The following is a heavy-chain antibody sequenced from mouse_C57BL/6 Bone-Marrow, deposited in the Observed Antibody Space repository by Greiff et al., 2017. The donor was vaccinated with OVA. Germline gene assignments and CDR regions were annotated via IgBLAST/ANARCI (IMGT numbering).Heavy chain of an antibody. J-gene: IGHJ3*01. Sequence: VKLQESGPGLVAPSQSLSITCTVSGFSLTSYGVHWVRQPPGKGLEWLVVIWSDGSTTYNSALKSRLSISKDNSKSQVFLKMNSLQTDDTAMYYCATDYGSSYEGFAYWGQGTLVTVSA. CDR2: IWSDGST. CDR1: GFSLTSYG. CDR3: ATDYGSSYEGFAY. D-gene: IGHD1-1*01. V-gene: IGHV2-6*03.